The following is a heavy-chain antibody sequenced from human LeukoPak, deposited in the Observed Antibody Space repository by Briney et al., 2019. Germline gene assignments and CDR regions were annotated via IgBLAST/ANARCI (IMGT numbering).Heavy chain of an antibody. CDR1: GFTFSSYS. CDR3: ASRVEMATLYYYYYGMDV. J-gene: IGHJ6*02. CDR2: ISSSSGTI. Sequence: GSLRLSCAASGFTFSSYSMNWVRQAPGKGLEWVSYISSSSGTIYYADSVKGRFTISRDNAKNSLYLQMNSLRAEDTAVYYCASRVEMATLYYYYYGMDVWGQGTTVTVSS. D-gene: IGHD5-24*01. V-gene: IGHV3-48*04.